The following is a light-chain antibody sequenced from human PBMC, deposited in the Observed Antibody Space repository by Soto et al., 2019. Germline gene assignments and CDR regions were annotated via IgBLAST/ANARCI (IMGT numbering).Light chain of an antibody. J-gene: IGKJ5*01. Sequence: DIQMTQSPPCFYSSXGDSVIITXXXSQDIGTYLNWYQHKPGKAPKHLIYAASSLQTGVPSRFTGSGSGTEFTLTIDSLQPEDFATYYCQQSYTTPRITFGQGTRLEI. CDR1: QDIGTY. V-gene: IGKV1-39*01. CDR3: QQSYTTPRIT. CDR2: AAS.